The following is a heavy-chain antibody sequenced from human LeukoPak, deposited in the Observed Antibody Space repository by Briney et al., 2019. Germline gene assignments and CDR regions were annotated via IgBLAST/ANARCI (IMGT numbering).Heavy chain of an antibody. CDR3: ARDPEALLPFDY. Sequence: TSETLSLTCTVSGGSISSYYWSWIRQPPGKGLEWIGYIYYSGSTNYNPSLKSRVTISVDTSKNQFSLKLSSVTAADTAVYYCARDPEALLPFDYWGQGTLVTVSS. D-gene: IGHD1-26*01. J-gene: IGHJ4*02. V-gene: IGHV4-59*01. CDR2: IYYSGST. CDR1: GGSISSYY.